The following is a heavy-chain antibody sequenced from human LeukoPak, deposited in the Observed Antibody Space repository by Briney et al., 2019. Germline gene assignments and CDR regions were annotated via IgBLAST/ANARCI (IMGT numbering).Heavy chain of an antibody. CDR3: AKGWFGETLHGPHDY. D-gene: IGHD3-10*01. CDR2: ISARGSLT. J-gene: IGHJ4*02. CDR1: QFTFSSYA. V-gene: IGHV3-23*01. Sequence: GGSLRLSCEASQFTFSSYAMTWVRQAPGKGLEWVSSISARGSLTYYADSVKGRFTISRDNSKSILFLQMNSLTVEDTAVYYWAKGWFGETLHGPHDYWGQGAPVTVSS.